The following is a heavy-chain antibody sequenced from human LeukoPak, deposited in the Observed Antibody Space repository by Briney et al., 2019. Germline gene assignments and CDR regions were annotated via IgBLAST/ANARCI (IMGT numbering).Heavy chain of an antibody. D-gene: IGHD6-19*01. J-gene: IGHJ5*02. V-gene: IGHV4-4*02. Sequence: SETLSLTCAVSGGSISSSNWWSWVRQPPGKGLEWIGEIYHSGSTNYNPSLKSRVTISVDKSKNQFSLKLNSVTAADTAVYYRARATVAGLIRWFDPWGQGTPVTVSS. CDR3: ARATVAGLIRWFDP. CDR2: IYHSGST. CDR1: GGSISSSNW.